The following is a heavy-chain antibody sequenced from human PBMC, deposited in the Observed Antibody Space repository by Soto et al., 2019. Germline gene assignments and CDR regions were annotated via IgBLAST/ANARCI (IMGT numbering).Heavy chain of an antibody. CDR3: ARDPLLRPGASGRMGGSFDH. V-gene: IGHV3-33*01. CDR1: GFNVSACG. CDR2: LWYDGQKT. D-gene: IGHD3-10*01. Sequence: QVQLVESGGGVVQPGGSLRLSCAASGFNVSACGLHWVRQAPGKGLEWLAVLWYDGQKTYFAESVKGRLTLSRDDSQNNMYLEMTSLRADDTALYYCARDPLLRPGASGRMGGSFDHWGQGVRVTVSS. J-gene: IGHJ4*02.